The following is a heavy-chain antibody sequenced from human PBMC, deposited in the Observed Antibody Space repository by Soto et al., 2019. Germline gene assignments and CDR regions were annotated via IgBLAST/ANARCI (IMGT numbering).Heavy chain of an antibody. CDR2: MNPNSGNT. Sequence: ASVKVSCKASGYTFTSYDINWVRQATGQGLEWMGWMNPNSGNTGYAQKFQGRVTMTRNTSISTAYMELSSLRSEDTAVYYCARGPLVWGYSKSDYYYYYMDVWGKGTTVTVSS. D-gene: IGHD4-4*01. CDR3: ARGPLVWGYSKSDYYYYYMDV. J-gene: IGHJ6*03. CDR1: GYTFTSYD. V-gene: IGHV1-8*01.